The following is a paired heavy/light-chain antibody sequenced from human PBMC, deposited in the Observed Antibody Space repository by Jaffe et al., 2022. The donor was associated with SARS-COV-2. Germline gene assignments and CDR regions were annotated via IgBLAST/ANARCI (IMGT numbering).Light chain of an antibody. CDR2: DTS. CDR3: QQRSNWPRT. J-gene: IGKJ1*01. V-gene: IGKV3-11*01. CDR1: QSVDSY. Sequence: EIVLTQSPATLSLSPGERATLSCRASQSVDSYLVWYQQKPGQAPRLLIHDTSRRAAGVPARFSGSGSGTDFTLTISSLEPEDLAVYYCQQRSNWPRTFGQGTKVEIK.
Heavy chain of an antibody. V-gene: IGHV1-2*02. CDR2: INPNSGVT. J-gene: IGHJ5*01. Sequence: QVQLVQSGAEVKKPGASVKVSCKASGYIFTDYYMHWVRQAPGQGLEWMGWINPNSGVTKYAQKFQDRVSMTRDMSISTAYMELNSLRYDDTAVYYCARDDQDLISGGDVVKYMTNSVDSWGQGILVTVSS. CDR1: GYIFTDYY. CDR3: ARDDQDLISGGDVVKYMTNSVDS. D-gene: IGHD3-22*01.